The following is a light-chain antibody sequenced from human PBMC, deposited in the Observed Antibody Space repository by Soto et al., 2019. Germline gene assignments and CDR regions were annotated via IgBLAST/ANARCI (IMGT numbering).Light chain of an antibody. CDR2: AAS. V-gene: IGKV1-39*01. CDR3: QQSYSMPLN. CDR1: QGISSY. J-gene: IGKJ4*01. Sequence: DIQMTQSPSSLSASVGDRVSITCRASQGISSYLNWYQQKPGKAPKLLIYAASSLQSGVPSRFSGSGSGTDFTLTISSLQPEDFATYYCQQSYSMPLNFGGGTKVEIK.